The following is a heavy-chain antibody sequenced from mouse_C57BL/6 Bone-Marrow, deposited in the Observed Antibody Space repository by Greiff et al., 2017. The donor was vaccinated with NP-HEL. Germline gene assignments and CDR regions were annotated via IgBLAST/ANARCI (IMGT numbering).Heavy chain of an antibody. CDR1: GYAFSSSW. CDR3: ERTPITAVVAPYARDY. CDR2: IYPGDGDT. J-gene: IGHJ4*01. V-gene: IGHV1-82*01. Sequence: QVQLQQSGPELVKPGASVKISCKASGYAFSSSWMNWVKQRPGKGLEWIGRIYPGDGDTNYNGKFKGKATLTADKSSSTAYMQLSSLTSEDSAVYFCERTPITAVVAPYARDYWGQGTSVTVSS. D-gene: IGHD1-1*01.